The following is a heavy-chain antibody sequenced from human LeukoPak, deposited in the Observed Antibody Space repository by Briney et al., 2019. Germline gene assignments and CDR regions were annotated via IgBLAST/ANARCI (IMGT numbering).Heavy chain of an antibody. D-gene: IGHD2-15*01. CDR1: GFSFSAYW. J-gene: IGHJ4*02. V-gene: IGHV3-7*01. CDR2: INPAGSET. Sequence: QPGGSLRLSCAASGFSFSAYWMTWVRQAPGTGLEWVANINPAGSETYYVDPVKGRFSISRDKAKNLVYLQMNSLRAEDTAVYHCARFGYVAAVDVWGQGTPVTVSS. CDR3: ARFGYVAAVDV.